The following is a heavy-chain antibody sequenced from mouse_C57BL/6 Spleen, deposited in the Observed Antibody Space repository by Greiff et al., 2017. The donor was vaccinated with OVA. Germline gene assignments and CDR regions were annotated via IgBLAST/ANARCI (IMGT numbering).Heavy chain of an antibody. D-gene: IGHD1-1*01. CDR1: GYTFTSYW. Sequence: QVQLQKPGAELVKPGASVKLSCKASGYTFTSYWMHWVKQRPGQGLEWIGMIHPNSGSTNYNEKFKSKATLTVDKSSSTAYMQLSSLTSEDSAVYYCAYYYGSSYDYWGQGTTLTVSS. CDR3: AYYYGSSYDY. V-gene: IGHV1-64*01. J-gene: IGHJ2*01. CDR2: IHPNSGST.